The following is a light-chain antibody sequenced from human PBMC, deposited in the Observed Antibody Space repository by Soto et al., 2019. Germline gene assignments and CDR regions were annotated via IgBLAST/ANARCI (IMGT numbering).Light chain of an antibody. V-gene: IGKV3-20*01. CDR3: QQYGSSQWT. Sequence: EIVLTQSPGTLSLSPGERATLSCRASQSVSSSYLAWYQQKPGQAPRLLIYGASSRATGIPDRFSGSESGADLTLTISRLEPEDFAVYYCQQYGSSQWTFGQGTKLEIK. CDR1: QSVSSSY. J-gene: IGKJ1*01. CDR2: GAS.